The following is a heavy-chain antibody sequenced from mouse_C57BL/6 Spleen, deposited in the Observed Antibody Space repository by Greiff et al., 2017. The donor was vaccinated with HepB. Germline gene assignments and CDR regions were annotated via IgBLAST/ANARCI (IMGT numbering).Heavy chain of an antibody. CDR2: IHPNSGST. Sequence: QVQLQQPGAELVKPGASVKLSCKASGYTFTSYWMHWVKQRPGQGLEWIGMIHPNSGSTNYNEKFKSKATLTVDKSSSTAYMQLSSLTSEDSAVYYCARSPYDYGFDYWGRGTTLTVSS. D-gene: IGHD2-4*01. V-gene: IGHV1-64*01. CDR3: ARSPYDYGFDY. J-gene: IGHJ2*01. CDR1: GYTFTSYW.